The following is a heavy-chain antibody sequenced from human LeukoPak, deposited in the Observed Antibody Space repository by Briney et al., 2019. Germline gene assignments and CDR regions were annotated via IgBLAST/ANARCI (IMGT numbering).Heavy chain of an antibody. CDR1: GGSISSRSYY. Sequence: PSETLSLTCTVSGGSISSRSYYWGWIRQPPGKGLEWIGSIYYSGSTYYNPSLKSRVTISVDTSKNQFSLKLSSVTAADTAVYYCARHARCSYGYQDYWGQGTLLTVSS. CDR3: ARHARCSYGYQDY. J-gene: IGHJ4*02. D-gene: IGHD5-18*01. V-gene: IGHV4-39*01. CDR2: IYYSGST.